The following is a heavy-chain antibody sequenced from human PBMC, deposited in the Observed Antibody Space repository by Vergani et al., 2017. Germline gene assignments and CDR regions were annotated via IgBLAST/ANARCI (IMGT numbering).Heavy chain of an antibody. Sequence: QVQLVQSGAEVKKPGASVKVSCKASGYTFTSYDIHWVRQATGQGLEWMGWMNPNSGNTGYAQKFQGRVTMTRNTSISTAYMELSSLRSEDTAVYYCAGGEGYSSSSMGYYYYYMDVWGKGTTVTVSS. CDR1: GYTFTSYD. CDR3: AGGEGYSSSSMGYYYYYMDV. CDR2: MNPNSGNT. D-gene: IGHD6-6*01. V-gene: IGHV1-8*01. J-gene: IGHJ6*03.